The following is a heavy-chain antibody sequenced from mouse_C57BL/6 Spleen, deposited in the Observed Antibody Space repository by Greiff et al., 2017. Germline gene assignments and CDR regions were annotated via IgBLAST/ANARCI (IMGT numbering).Heavy chain of an antibody. CDR1: GFTFSSYA. V-gene: IGHV5-4*03. CDR3: ARLGLFYYFDY. J-gene: IGHJ2*01. CDR2: ISDGGSYT. D-gene: IGHD6-1*01. Sequence: EVKLVESGGGLVKPGGSLKLSCAASGFTFSSYAMSWVRQTPEKRLEWVATISDGGSYTYYPDNVKGRFTISRDNAKNNLYLQMSHLKSEDTAMYYCARLGLFYYFDYWGQGTTLTVSS.